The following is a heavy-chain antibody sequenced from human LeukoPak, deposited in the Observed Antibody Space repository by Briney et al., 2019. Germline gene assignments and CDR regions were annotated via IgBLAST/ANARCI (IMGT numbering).Heavy chain of an antibody. D-gene: IGHD1-7*01. CDR1: GFTVSTTY. V-gene: IGHV3-53*01. CDR3: AKGGNYAPLDY. Sequence: GGSLRLSCAASGFTVSTTYMTWVRQAPGKGLEWVSVIHTDGSTYYADSVKGRFTISRDNSKNTLFLQMNSLRAEDTAMYYCAKGGNYAPLDYWGQGTLVTVSS. CDR2: IHTDGST. J-gene: IGHJ4*02.